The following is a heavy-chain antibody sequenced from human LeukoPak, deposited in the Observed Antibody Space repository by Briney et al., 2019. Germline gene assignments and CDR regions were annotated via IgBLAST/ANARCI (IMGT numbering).Heavy chain of an antibody. Sequence: GGSLRLSCAAPGFTFGSYVISWVRQAPGKGPEWVSAISGDGGTYYADSVKGRFTISRDNSKNTLYLQMNSLGGEDTALYYCARYCGAASCYSGFDYWGQGTLVTVAS. J-gene: IGHJ4*02. CDR3: ARYCGAASCYSGFDY. CDR2: ISGDGGT. D-gene: IGHD2-15*01. V-gene: IGHV3-23*01. CDR1: GFTFGSYV.